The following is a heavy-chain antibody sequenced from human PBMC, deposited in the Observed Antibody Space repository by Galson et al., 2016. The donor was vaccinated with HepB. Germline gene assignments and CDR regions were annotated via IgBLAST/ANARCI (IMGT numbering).Heavy chain of an antibody. D-gene: IGHD7-27*01. Sequence: CAISGDSVSSSSATWNWIRQSPSRGLEWLGRTYYRSKWHFDYAESVKSRITINPDTAKNQFSLQLNSVTPEDTAIYYCARSYLLGRGFGSWGQGTLVTVSS. CDR1: GDSVSSSSAT. J-gene: IGHJ4*02. V-gene: IGHV6-1*01. CDR3: ARSYLLGRGFGS. CDR2: TYYRSKWHF.